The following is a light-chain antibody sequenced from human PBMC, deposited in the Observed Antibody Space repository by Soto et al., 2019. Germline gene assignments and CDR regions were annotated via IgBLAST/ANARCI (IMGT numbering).Light chain of an antibody. CDR1: QSISFY. CDR3: QQGYSTPWT. Sequence: DIHMTQSPSSLSASVLDRFTITCRASQSISFYLHWYQQKPGKAPKLLIYAASNLQSGVPSRFSASGSGTDFTLTLNSLQPEDFATYYCQQGYSTPWTFGQGTKVDIK. V-gene: IGKV1-39*01. CDR2: AAS. J-gene: IGKJ1*01.